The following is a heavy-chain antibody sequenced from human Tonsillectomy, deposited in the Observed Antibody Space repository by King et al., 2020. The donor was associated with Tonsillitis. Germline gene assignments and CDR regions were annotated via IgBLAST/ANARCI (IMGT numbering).Heavy chain of an antibody. J-gene: IGHJ4*02. CDR3: ATQGRVTWGLTMARSWRMPHYLDF. Sequence: VQLVESGAEVKKPGASVNLSCKASGYTFTKYPMHWVRQAPGQGLEWMGVINPTDGSTSYRQKFQGRVTMTRDTSTSTVYLELSSMRSEDTAVYYCATQGRVTWGLTMARSWRMPHYLDFWGQGSLVTVSS. D-gene: IGHD3-10*01. CDR2: INPTDGST. V-gene: IGHV1-46*03. CDR1: GYTFTKYP.